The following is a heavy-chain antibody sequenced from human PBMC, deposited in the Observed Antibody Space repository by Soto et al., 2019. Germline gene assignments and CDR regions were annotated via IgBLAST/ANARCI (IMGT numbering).Heavy chain of an antibody. V-gene: IGHV1-69*13. CDR1: GGTFSSYA. Sequence: SVKVSCKASGGTFSSYAISWVRQAPGQGLEWMGGIIPIFGTANYAQKFQGRVTIAADESTSTAYMELSSLRSEDTAVYYCARHQGGRGYYYGMDVWGQGTTLTVSS. CDR3: ARHQGGRGYYYGMDV. CDR2: IIPIFGTA. D-gene: IGHD2-15*01. J-gene: IGHJ6*02.